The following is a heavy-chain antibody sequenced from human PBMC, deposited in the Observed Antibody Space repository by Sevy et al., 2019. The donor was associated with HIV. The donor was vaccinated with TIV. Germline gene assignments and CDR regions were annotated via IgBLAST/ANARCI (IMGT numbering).Heavy chain of an antibody. D-gene: IGHD2-8*01. CDR3: ARDNGGKDY. J-gene: IGHJ4*02. Sequence: GGSLRLSCAASGFTFSDYWMSWVRQAPGKGLEWVANIKEDGSAKYYGDSVKGRFTISRDNADDSLFLQMKSLRVEDTAVYYCARDNGGKDYWGQGTLVTVSS. CDR1: GFTFSDYW. V-gene: IGHV3-7*01. CDR2: IKEDGSAK.